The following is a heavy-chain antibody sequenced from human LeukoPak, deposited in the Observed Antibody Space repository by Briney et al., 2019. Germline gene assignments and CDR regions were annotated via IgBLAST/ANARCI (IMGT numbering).Heavy chain of an antibody. Sequence: PSETLSLTCTVSDGSINDYYWSWIRQPPGKGLEWIGYVYSSGSTNYTPSLKSRVTISVDTSKNQFSLKLTSVTAADTAVYYCAREGGPYRPLDYTGQGLLVTVSS. CDR3: AREGGPYRPLDY. CDR1: DGSINDYY. CDR2: VYSSGST. V-gene: IGHV4-59*12. J-gene: IGHJ4*02.